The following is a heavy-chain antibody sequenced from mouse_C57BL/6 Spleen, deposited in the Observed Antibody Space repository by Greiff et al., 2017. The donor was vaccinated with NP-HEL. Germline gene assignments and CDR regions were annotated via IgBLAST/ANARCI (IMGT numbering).Heavy chain of an antibody. CDR1: GYTFTSYW. D-gene: IGHD2-5*01. Sequence: QVQLQQPGAELVKPGASVKLSCKASGYTFTSYWMQWVKQRPGQGLEWIGEIDPSDSYTNYNQQFKGKATLTVDTSSSTAYMQLSSLTSEDSAVYYCARALYSNYPLDYWGQGTTLTVSS. CDR3: ARALYSNYPLDY. V-gene: IGHV1-50*01. J-gene: IGHJ2*01. CDR2: IDPSDSYT.